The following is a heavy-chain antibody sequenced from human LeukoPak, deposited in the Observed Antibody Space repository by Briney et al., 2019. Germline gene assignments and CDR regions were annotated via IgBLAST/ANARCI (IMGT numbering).Heavy chain of an antibody. J-gene: IGHJ1*01. CDR2: IKSKSDGGTT. V-gene: IGHV3-15*01. D-gene: IGHD3-16*01. CDR1: GFTFSDYY. Sequence: GGSLRLSCAASGFTFSDYYMSWIRQAPGKGLEWVGRIKSKSDGGTTDYAAPVKGKFTISRDDSKNTLYLQMNSLKSEDIAVYYCTTGGGVYDYVSLHWGQGTLVTVSS. CDR3: TTGGGVYDYVSLH.